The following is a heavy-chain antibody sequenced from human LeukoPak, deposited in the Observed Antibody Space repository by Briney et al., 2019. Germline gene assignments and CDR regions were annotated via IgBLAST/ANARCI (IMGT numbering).Heavy chain of an antibody. D-gene: IGHD1-26*01. CDR2: ISGSGGST. CDR3: AKVAGATSD. CDR1: GFTFDDYG. J-gene: IGHJ4*01. V-gene: IGHV3-23*01. Sequence: GGSLRLSCAASGFTFDDYGMSWVRQAPGKGLEWVSTISGSGGSTYYADSVKGRFTISRDNSKNTLYLQMNSLRAEDTAVYYCAKVAGATSDWGHGTLVTVSS.